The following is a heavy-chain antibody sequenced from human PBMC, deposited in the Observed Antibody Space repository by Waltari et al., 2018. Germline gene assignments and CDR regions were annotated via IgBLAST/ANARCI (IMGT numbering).Heavy chain of an antibody. Sequence: EVQLVDSGGGLVHRGGSLRLPCVASVFAFRIQYIHWVRQAPGKGLEWVAVMYGGGNSFYADSVRGRFTISRDHSKNTLYLQMNSLRVEDTAVYYCARDSGYCTTTSCRGDAFDIWGQGTIVTVSS. J-gene: IGHJ3*02. V-gene: IGHV3-66*01. D-gene: IGHD2-2*03. CDR2: MYGGGNS. CDR3: ARDSGYCTTTSCRGDAFDI. CDR1: VFAFRIQY.